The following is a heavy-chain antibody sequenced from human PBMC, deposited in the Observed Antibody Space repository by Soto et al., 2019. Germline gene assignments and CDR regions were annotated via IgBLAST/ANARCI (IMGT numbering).Heavy chain of an antibody. J-gene: IGHJ5*02. Sequence: QVQLVQSGVEVKKPGASVKVSCKASGYTFTDYRMIWVRQAPGQGLEWMGIINPSGGSTDYAPNFQGRVTLTRDSFMSTVYMELSNLRSEDTAVYYCARPAGRLANWFDPWGQGTLVTVSS. D-gene: IGHD6-6*01. V-gene: IGHV1-46*01. CDR3: ARPAGRLANWFDP. CDR1: GYTFTDYR. CDR2: INPSGGST.